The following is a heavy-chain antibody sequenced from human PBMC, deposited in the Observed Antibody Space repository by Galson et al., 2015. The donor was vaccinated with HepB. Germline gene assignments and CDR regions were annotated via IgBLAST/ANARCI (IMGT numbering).Heavy chain of an antibody. CDR3: ARARDGYNYRNFDY. J-gene: IGHJ4*02. V-gene: IGHV2-70*01. Sequence: PALVKSTQTLTLTCTFSGFSLSTSGMCVSWIRQPPGKALEWLALIDWDDDKYYGTSLKTRLTISKDTSKNQVVLTMTNMDPVDTATYYCARARDGYNYRNFDYWGQGTLVTVSS. D-gene: IGHD5-24*01. CDR1: GFSLSTSGMC. CDR2: IDWDDDK.